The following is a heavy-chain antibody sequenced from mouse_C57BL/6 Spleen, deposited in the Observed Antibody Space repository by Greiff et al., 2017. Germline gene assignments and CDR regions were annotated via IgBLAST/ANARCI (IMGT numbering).Heavy chain of an antibody. CDR1: GYAFTNYL. CDR3: ARSGNQFLYAMDY. CDR2: INPGSGGT. V-gene: IGHV1-54*01. J-gene: IGHJ4*01. Sequence: QVQLKESGAELVRPGTSVKVSCKASGYAFTNYLIEWVKQRPGQGLEWIGVINPGSGGTNYNEKFKGKATLTADKSSSTAYMQLSSLTSEDSAVYFCARSGNQFLYAMDYWGQGTSVTVSS. D-gene: IGHD2-1*01.